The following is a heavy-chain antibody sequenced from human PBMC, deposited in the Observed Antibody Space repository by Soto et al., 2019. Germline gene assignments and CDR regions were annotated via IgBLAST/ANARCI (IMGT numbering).Heavy chain of an antibody. D-gene: IGHD3-10*01. V-gene: IGHV6-1*01. CDR3: ARGNALDV. CDR1: GDSASSDITS. J-gene: IGHJ3*01. Sequence: SQTPSLTPAISGDSASSDITSWNWIRQSPSRGVEWLGRTYYRSKWFHDYAASVKSRITINPDTSKNQFSLELNSMTPEDTAVYYCARGNALDVWGQGTVVTVSS. CDR2: TYYRSKWFH.